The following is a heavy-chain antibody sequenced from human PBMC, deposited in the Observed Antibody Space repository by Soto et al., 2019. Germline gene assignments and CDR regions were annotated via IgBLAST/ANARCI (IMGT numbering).Heavy chain of an antibody. Sequence: SVKVSCKASGGTFSSYAISWVRQAPGQGLEWMGGIIPIFGTANYAQKFQGRVTITADESTSTAYMELSSLRSEDTAVYYCARDGYCTNGVCSLYYMDVWGKGTTVTVSS. CDR2: IIPIFGTA. D-gene: IGHD2-8*01. CDR3: ARDGYCTNGVCSLYYMDV. V-gene: IGHV1-69*13. CDR1: GGTFSSYA. J-gene: IGHJ6*03.